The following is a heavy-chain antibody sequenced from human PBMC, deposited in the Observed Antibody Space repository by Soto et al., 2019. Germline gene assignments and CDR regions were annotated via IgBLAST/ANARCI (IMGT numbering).Heavy chain of an antibody. D-gene: IGHD2-21*02. CDR1: GFSLSTSGVG. Sequence: QITLKESGPTLVKPTQTLTLTCTFSGFSLSTSGVGVGWIRQPPGKALEWLALIYWDNDKRYSPSLQSTLTITKDTSKSQVVLTMSNMDPVDTATYYCVHSRCGGDCLQSYPSHYYDGMDVWGQGTTVTVSS. V-gene: IGHV2-5*02. J-gene: IGHJ6*02. CDR3: VHSRCGGDCLQSYPSHYYDGMDV. CDR2: IYWDNDK.